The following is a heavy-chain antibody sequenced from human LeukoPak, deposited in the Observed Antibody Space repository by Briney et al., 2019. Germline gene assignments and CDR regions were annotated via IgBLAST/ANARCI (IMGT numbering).Heavy chain of an antibody. J-gene: IGHJ6*02. CDR2: MYYSGST. V-gene: IGHV4-30-4*01. CDR1: GGSISSGDYY. Sequence: SETLSLTCTVSGGSISSGDYYWRWLRHPRGRGLEWLGHMYYSGSTYYSPSLKSRVTLAVETSKKQFSLELSHLTAADTAVYFCARDISRSDNLNYNYGMDDWGQGTTVTVSS. D-gene: IGHD4-23*01. CDR3: ARDISRSDNLNYNYGMDD.